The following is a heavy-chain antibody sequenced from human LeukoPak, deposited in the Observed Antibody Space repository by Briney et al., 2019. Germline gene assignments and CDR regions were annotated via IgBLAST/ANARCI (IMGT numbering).Heavy chain of an antibody. CDR2: IYYSGST. V-gene: IGHV4-39*01. Sequence: KPSETLSLTCTVSGGSISSSSYYWGWIRQPPGKGLEWIGSIYYSGSTYYNPSLKSRVTISVDTSKNQFSLKLSSVTAADTAVYYCARHRKSSSVVYYYYMDVWGKGTTVTVSS. D-gene: IGHD6-6*01. CDR1: GGSISSSSYY. CDR3: ARHRKSSSVVYYYYMDV. J-gene: IGHJ6*03.